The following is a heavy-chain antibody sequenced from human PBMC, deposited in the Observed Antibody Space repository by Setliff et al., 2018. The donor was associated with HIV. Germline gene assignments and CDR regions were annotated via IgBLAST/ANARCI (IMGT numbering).Heavy chain of an antibody. J-gene: IGHJ4*02. D-gene: IGHD3-3*01. V-gene: IGHV4-4*07. CDR3: AREHLYYNFWSGSHGSPDFNY. CDR1: GGSISGFY. CDR2: IHTSGDS. Sequence: PSETLSLTCTVSGGSISGFYWSWIRQSAGKGPEWIGRIHTSGDSDFNPSLKSRVTMSVDTSKNQISLKVNSVTAADTALSFCAREHLYYNFWSGSHGSPDFNYWGQGTLVTVSS.